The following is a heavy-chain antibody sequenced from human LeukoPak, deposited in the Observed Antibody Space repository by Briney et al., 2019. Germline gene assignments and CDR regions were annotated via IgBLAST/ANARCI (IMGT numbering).Heavy chain of an antibody. CDR2: ISYDGSNK. V-gene: IGHV3-30-3*01. J-gene: IGHJ6*02. Sequence: GGSPRLSCAASGFTFSSYAMHWVRQAPGKGLEWVAVISYDGSNKYYADSVKGRFTISRDNSKNTLYLQMNSLRAEDTAVYYCARGYCSSTSCYAPYYYGMDVWGQGTTVTVSS. D-gene: IGHD2-2*01. CDR3: ARGYCSSTSCYAPYYYGMDV. CDR1: GFTFSSYA.